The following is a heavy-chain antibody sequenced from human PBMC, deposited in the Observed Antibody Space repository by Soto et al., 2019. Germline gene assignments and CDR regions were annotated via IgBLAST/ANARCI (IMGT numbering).Heavy chain of an antibody. V-gene: IGHV1-69*13. D-gene: IGHD2-2*01. J-gene: IGHJ3*02. Sequence: SVKVSCKASGGTFSSYSISWVRQAPGQGLEWMGGIIPIFGTANYAQKFQGRVTITADESTSTAYMELSSLRSEDTAVYYCARASIVVVPAANPSHAFDIWGQGTMVTVSS. CDR1: GGTFSSYS. CDR3: ARASIVVVPAANPSHAFDI. CDR2: IIPIFGTA.